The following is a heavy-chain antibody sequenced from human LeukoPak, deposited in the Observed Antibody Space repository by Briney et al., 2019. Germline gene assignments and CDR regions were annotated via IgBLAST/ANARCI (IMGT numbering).Heavy chain of an antibody. V-gene: IGHV4-59*08. J-gene: IGHJ4*02. CDR1: GGSISSYY. D-gene: IGHD5-18*01. CDR3: ARQRGAMVFDY. Sequence: SETLSLTCTVSGGSISSYYWSWIRQPPGKGLEWIGYIYYSGSTNYNPSLKSRVTISVDTSKNQFSLKLSSVTAADTAVYYCARQRGAMVFDYWGQGTQVTVSS. CDR2: IYYSGST.